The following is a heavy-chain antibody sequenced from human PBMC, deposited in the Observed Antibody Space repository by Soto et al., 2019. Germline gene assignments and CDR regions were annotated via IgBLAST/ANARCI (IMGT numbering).Heavy chain of an antibody. CDR3: ARVRGVDGYYGMDV. CDR2: IWYDGSNK. Sequence: QVQLVESGGGVVQPGRSLRLSCAASGFTFSSYGMHWVRQAPGKGLEWVAVIWYDGSNKYYADSVKGRFTISRDNSKNTRYLQMNSLRAEDTAVYYCARVRGVDGYYGMDVWGQGTTVTVSS. J-gene: IGHJ6*02. CDR1: GFTFSSYG. V-gene: IGHV3-33*01. D-gene: IGHD5-12*01.